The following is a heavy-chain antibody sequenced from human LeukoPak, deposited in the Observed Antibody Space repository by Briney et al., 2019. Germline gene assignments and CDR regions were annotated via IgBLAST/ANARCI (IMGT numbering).Heavy chain of an antibody. CDR1: GYTSSNYG. V-gene: IGHV1-18*04. CDR3: ATVERAMSDTWLDL. D-gene: IGHD3-22*01. CDR2: ISAYNGNT. Sequence: VASVKVSCKASGYTSSNYGFTWVRQAPGQGLEWMGWISAYNGNTDYSQKFQGRVTLTTDTSTSTAFLDLRSLRSDDTAVYYCATVERAMSDTWLDLWGQGTLVTVSS. J-gene: IGHJ5*02.